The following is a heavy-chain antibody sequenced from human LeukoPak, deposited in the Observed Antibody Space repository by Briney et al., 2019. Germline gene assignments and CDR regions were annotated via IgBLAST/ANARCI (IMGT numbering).Heavy chain of an antibody. CDR1: GFTFSRYW. J-gene: IGHJ1*01. CDR2: IKEDGSDK. V-gene: IGHV3-7*01. CDR3: ARVITVYNDYGEVAAYFQH. Sequence: PGGSLRLSCAASGFTFSRYWMSWVRQAPGKGLEWVANIKEDGSDKYYVDSVKGRFTISRDNSKNSLYLQMNSLRAEDTAVYYFARVITVYNDYGEVAAYFQHWGQGTLVIVSS. D-gene: IGHD4-17*01.